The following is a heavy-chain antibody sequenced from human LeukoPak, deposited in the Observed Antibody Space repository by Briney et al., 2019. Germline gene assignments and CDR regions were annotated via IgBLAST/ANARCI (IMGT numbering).Heavy chain of an antibody. CDR1: GFTFSSYG. D-gene: IGHD2-2*01. V-gene: IGHV3-30*18. Sequence: GRSLRLSCAASGFTFSSYGMHWVRQAPGKGLEWVAVISYDGSNKYYADSVKGRFTISRDNSKSTLYLQMNSLRAEDTAVYYCAKDFHPYCSSTGCYGSTDYWGQGTLVTVSS. J-gene: IGHJ4*02. CDR3: AKDFHPYCSSTGCYGSTDY. CDR2: ISYDGSNK.